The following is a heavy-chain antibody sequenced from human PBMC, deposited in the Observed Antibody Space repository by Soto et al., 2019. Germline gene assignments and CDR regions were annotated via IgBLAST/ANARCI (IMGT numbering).Heavy chain of an antibody. CDR1: GDTFTDYY. D-gene: IGHD2-21*02. V-gene: IGHV1-46*03. J-gene: IGHJ4*02. CDR2: VNPSGGHT. CDR3: ARGGHVVVVTAALDY. Sequence: QVQLMQSGAEVKKPGASVKVSCKASGDTFTDYYIHWVRQAPGQGLEWMGTVNPSGGHTTYAQHFLGRVTITRDTSTSTLVMELTSLTSDDTAVYYCARGGHVVVVTAALDYWGQGTLVTVSS.